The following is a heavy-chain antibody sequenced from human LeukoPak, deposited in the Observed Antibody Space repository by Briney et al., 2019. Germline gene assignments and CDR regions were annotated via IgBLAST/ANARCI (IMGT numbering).Heavy chain of an antibody. J-gene: IGHJ4*02. V-gene: IGHV4-61*02. CDR1: GGSISSGSYY. D-gene: IGHD5-18*01. CDR2: IYTSGCT. CDR3: ARGIPQMLPFLFREQLWSYFDY. Sequence: SQTLSLTCTVSGGSISSGSYYWSWIRQPAGKGLEWIGRIYTSGCTNYNPSLKSRVTISVDTSKNQFSLKLSSVTAADTAVYYCARGIPQMLPFLFREQLWSYFDYWGQGTLVTVSS.